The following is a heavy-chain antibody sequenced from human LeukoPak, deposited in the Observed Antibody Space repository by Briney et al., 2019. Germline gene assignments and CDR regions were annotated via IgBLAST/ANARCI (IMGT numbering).Heavy chain of an antibody. J-gene: IGHJ4*02. CDR3: ARLSDSDSNGYYWGFEY. Sequence: PSETLSLTCTVSGGSISYYYWGWIRQPPGKGLECIGDIYYTGSTNYNPSLKSRVTISVDTSRNQFSLKLSSVTAADTAVYYCARLSDSDSNGYYWGFEYWGQGTLVTVSS. V-gene: IGHV4-59*08. CDR2: IYYTGST. D-gene: IGHD3-22*01. CDR1: GGSISYYY.